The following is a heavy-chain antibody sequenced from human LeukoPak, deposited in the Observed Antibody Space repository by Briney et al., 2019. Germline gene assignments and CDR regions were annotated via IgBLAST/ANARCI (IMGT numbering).Heavy chain of an antibody. V-gene: IGHV3-21*01. CDR1: GFTFSSYS. J-gene: IGHJ4*02. CDR3: ARDPNKNFDWLLYYFDY. CDR2: ISSSSSYI. D-gene: IGHD3-9*01. Sequence: GGSLRLSCAASGFTFSSYSMNWVRQAPGKGLEWVSSISSSSSYIYYAGSVKGRFTISRDNAKNSLYLQMNSLGAEDAAVYYCARDPNKNFDWLLYYFDYWGQGTLVTVSS.